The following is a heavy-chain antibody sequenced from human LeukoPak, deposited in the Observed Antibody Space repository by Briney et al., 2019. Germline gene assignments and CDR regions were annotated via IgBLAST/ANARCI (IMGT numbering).Heavy chain of an antibody. V-gene: IGHV3-74*01. J-gene: IGHJ3*01. D-gene: IGHD1-1*01. CDR3: TKLDPRGNGNNLDTFDV. CDR1: GFTLSNYW. CDR2: INTDGSIT. Sequence: GGSLRLSCEASGFTLSNYWMHWVRQAPGKGLVWVSRINTDGSITSHADSVKGRFTISRDNTKNTLYLQMNSLTAEDTATYYCTKLDPRGNGNNLDTFDVWGQGTMVTVSS.